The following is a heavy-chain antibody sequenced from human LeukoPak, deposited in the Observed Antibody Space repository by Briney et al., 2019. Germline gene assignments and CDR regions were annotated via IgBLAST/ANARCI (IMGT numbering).Heavy chain of an antibody. V-gene: IGHV3-23*01. Sequence: PGGSLRLSCAASGFTFSSYAMSWVRQAPGKGLEWVSAISGSGGSTYYADSVKGRFTISRDNSKNTLYLQMNSLRAEDTAVYYCAKVLVRGVIKPRFGMDVWGQGTTVTVSS. J-gene: IGHJ6*02. CDR1: GFTFSSYA. CDR2: ISGSGGST. D-gene: IGHD3-10*01. CDR3: AKVLVRGVIKPRFGMDV.